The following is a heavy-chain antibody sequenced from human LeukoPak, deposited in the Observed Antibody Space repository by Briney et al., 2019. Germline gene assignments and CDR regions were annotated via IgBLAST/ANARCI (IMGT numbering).Heavy chain of an antibody. CDR1: GGSISSSSYY. CDR3: ARYLDYGGNSRVFQH. Sequence: SETLSLTCTVSGGSISSSSYYWGWIRQPPGKGLEWIGENHGGSTNYNPSLKSRVTISIDTSKNQFSLKLSSVTAADTAVYYCARYLDYGGNSRVFQHWGQGTLVTVSS. V-gene: IGHV4-39*07. CDR2: NHGGST. D-gene: IGHD4-23*01. J-gene: IGHJ1*01.